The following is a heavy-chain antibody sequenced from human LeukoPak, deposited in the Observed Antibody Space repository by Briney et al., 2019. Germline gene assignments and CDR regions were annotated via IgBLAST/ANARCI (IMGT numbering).Heavy chain of an antibody. CDR3: ARDGGNKAFDI. Sequence: GASVKVSCKASGGTFSSYAISWVRQAPGQGLEWMGGIIPIFGTANYAQKLQGRVTMTTDTSTSTAYMELRSLRSDDTAVYYCARDGGNKAFDIWGQGTMVTVSS. CDR1: GGTFSSYA. J-gene: IGHJ3*02. D-gene: IGHD4-23*01. CDR2: IIPIFGTA. V-gene: IGHV1-69*05.